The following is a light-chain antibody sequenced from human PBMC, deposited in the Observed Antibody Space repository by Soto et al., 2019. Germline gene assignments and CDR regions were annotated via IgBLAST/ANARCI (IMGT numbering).Light chain of an antibody. Sequence: DIQMTQSPSTLSASVGDRVIITCRASQSISRWLAWYQQKPGKAPKLLIYDASSLQSGDPSRFSGSGSGTAFTLTISSLQPADFAADYCQQYNSYSGYTFGQGTKLEL. CDR3: QQYNSYSGYT. CDR2: DAS. J-gene: IGKJ2*01. V-gene: IGKV1-5*01. CDR1: QSISRW.